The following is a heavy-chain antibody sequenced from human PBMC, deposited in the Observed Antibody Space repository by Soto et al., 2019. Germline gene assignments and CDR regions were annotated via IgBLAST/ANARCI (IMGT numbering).Heavy chain of an antibody. CDR2: IYYSGST. CDR1: GGSISSSSYY. D-gene: IGHD4-4*01. J-gene: IGHJ5*02. V-gene: IGHV4-39*01. Sequence: SETLSLTCTVSGGSISSSSYYWGWIRQPPGKGLEWIGSIYYSGSTYYNPSLKSRVTISVDTSKNQFSLKLSSVTAADTAVYYCARHFRLYSNSNWFDPWGQGTLVTVSS. CDR3: ARHFRLYSNSNWFDP.